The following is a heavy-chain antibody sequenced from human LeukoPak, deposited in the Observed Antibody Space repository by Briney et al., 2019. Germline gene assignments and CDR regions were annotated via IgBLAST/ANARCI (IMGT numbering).Heavy chain of an antibody. CDR3: AKDRRGHCSSTSCYVWVY. CDR2: ISGSGGST. D-gene: IGHD2-2*01. Sequence: GGSLRLSCAASGFTFSSYAMSWVRQAPGKGLEWVSAISGSGGSTYYADSVKGRFTISRDNSKNTLYLQMNSLRAEDTAVYYCAKDRRGHCSSTSCYVWVYWGQGTLVTVSS. J-gene: IGHJ4*02. CDR1: GFTFSSYA. V-gene: IGHV3-23*01.